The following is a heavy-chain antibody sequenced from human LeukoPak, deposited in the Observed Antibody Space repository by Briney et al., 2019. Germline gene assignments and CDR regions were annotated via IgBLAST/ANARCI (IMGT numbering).Heavy chain of an antibody. CDR1: GLIFSNCW. Sequence: GGSLRLSCAASGLIFSNCWMTWVRQAPGKGLEWVGRIKSEVDGATRDYAAPVRGRFTLSRDDSRNTLYLQMNSLRAEDTAVYYCASDTALGYWGQGTLVTVSS. CDR3: ASDTALGY. CDR2: IKSEVDGATR. V-gene: IGHV3-15*01. J-gene: IGHJ4*02. D-gene: IGHD5-18*01.